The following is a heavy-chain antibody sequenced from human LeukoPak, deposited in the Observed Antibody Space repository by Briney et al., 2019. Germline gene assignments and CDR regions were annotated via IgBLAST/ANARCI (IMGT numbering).Heavy chain of an antibody. CDR1: GGSISSSSYY. V-gene: IGHV4-39*01. CDR3: ARGVGRWLRFDY. CDR2: IYYSGST. D-gene: IGHD5-12*01. J-gene: IGHJ4*02. Sequence: SETLSLTCTVSGGSISSSSYYWGWIRQPPGKGLEWIGSIYYSGSTYYNPSLKSRVTISVDTSKNQFSLKLSSVTAADTAVYYCARGVGRWLRFDYWGQGTLVTVSS.